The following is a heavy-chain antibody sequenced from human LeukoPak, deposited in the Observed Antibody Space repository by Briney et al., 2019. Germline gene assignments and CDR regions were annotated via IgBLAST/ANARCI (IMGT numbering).Heavy chain of an antibody. Sequence: PGASLRLSCAASGFTFSSYAMSWVRQAPGKGLEWVSAISGSGGSTYYADSVKGRFTISRDNSKNTLYLQMNSLRAEDTAVYYCAKLRWELPVGYFDYWGQGTLVTVSS. V-gene: IGHV3-23*01. J-gene: IGHJ4*02. CDR1: GFTFSSYA. CDR3: AKLRWELPVGYFDY. D-gene: IGHD2-15*01. CDR2: ISGSGGST.